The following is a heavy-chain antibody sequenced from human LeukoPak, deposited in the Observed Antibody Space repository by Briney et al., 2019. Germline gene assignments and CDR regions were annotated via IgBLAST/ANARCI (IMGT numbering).Heavy chain of an antibody. D-gene: IGHD5-12*01. CDR3: VRSGLSNRPEYFQH. Sequence: GESLKISCKGSGSIFTTYWIGWVRRLPGKGLEWMGIIYPGDSDTRYIPSFQGQVTISADKSISTAYLRWNSLEASDTAMYYCVRSGLSNRPEYFQHWGQGTLVSVSS. J-gene: IGHJ1*01. V-gene: IGHV5-51*01. CDR2: IYPGDSDT. CDR1: GSIFTTYW.